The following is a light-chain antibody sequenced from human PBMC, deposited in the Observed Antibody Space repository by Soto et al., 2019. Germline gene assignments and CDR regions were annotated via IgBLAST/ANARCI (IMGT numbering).Light chain of an antibody. CDR2: YDT. Sequence: SYELTQPPAVSVAPGKTAKITCGGSNIGSKSVHWYQQKPGQAPVLVIYYDTDRPSGVPERLSGSNSGSTAALTISRVEGGDEADYYCQVWDIGSGVIFGGGTKLTVL. CDR3: QVWDIGSGVI. CDR1: NIGSKS. V-gene: IGLV3-21*04. J-gene: IGLJ2*01.